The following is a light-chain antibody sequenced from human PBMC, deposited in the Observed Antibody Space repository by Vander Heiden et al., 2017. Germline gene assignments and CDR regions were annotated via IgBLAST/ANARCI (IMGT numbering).Light chain of an antibody. Sequence: DIVMTQSPLSLPVTPGEPASISCRSSQSLLHSNGYNYLDWYLQKPGQSPQLLIYLGSNRASGVPDRFSGSGSGTDFTLKISRVEAEDVGVYYCRQDLQAPFTFGHGTKVDIK. CDR2: LGS. CDR3: RQDLQAPFT. CDR1: QSLLHSNGYNY. J-gene: IGKJ3*01. V-gene: IGKV2-28*01.